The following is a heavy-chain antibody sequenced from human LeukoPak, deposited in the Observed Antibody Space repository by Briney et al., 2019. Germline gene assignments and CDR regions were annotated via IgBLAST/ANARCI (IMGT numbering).Heavy chain of an antibody. CDR3: ARLYCSSTSCYLGHDAFDI. Sequence: KPSETLSLTCTVSGGSISSSSYYWGWIRQPPGKGLEWIGSIYYSGSTYYNPSLKSRVTISVDTSKNQFSLKLSSVTAADTAVYYCARLYCSSTSCYLGHDAFDIWGQGTMVTVSS. CDR2: IYYSGST. CDR1: GGSISSSSYY. D-gene: IGHD2-2*01. V-gene: IGHV4-39*01. J-gene: IGHJ3*02.